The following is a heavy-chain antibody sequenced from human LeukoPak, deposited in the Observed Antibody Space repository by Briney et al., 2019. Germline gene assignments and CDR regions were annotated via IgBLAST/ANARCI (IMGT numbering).Heavy chain of an antibody. V-gene: IGHV3-53*01. CDR1: GFTVSTIY. J-gene: IGHJ3*02. Sequence: AGGSLRLSCAASGFTVSTIYMSWVRQAPGKGLEWVSVIHGDGTTYYADSVKGRFTISRDNSKNTLYLQMNTLRGEDTAVYYCAKTSPRRYSGSYLDAFDIWGQGTMVTVSS. CDR2: IHGDGTT. D-gene: IGHD1-26*01. CDR3: AKTSPRRYSGSYLDAFDI.